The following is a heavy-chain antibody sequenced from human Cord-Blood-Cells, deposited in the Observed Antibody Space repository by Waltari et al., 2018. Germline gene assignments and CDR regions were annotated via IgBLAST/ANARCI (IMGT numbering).Heavy chain of an antibody. CDR3: ARVGTTVTTYYYYYGMDV. CDR2: IYTSGST. J-gene: IGHJ6*02. D-gene: IGHD4-17*01. CDR1: GGSISSGSYY. Sequence: QVQLQESGPGLVKPSQTLSLTCTVSGGSISSGSYYWSWIRQPAGKGLEWIGYIYTSGSTNHNPSLKSRVTISVETSKTQFSLKLSSVTAADTAVYYCARVGTTVTTYYYYYGMDVWGQGTTVTVSS. V-gene: IGHV4-61*09.